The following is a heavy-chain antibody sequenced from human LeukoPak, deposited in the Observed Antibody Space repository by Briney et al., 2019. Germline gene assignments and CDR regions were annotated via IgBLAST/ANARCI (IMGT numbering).Heavy chain of an antibody. CDR1: GITLSNYG. CDR2: ISGSGGST. Sequence: GGSLRLSCVVSGITLSNYGMSWVRQAPGKGLAWVAGISGSGGSTNYADSVKGRFTISRDNPTNTLFLQMNSLRAEDTAVYFCAKRGVVIRVILVGFHREAYYFDSWGQGALVTVSS. V-gene: IGHV3-23*01. D-gene: IGHD2-21*01. J-gene: IGHJ4*02. CDR3: AKRGVVIRVILVGFHREAYYFDS.